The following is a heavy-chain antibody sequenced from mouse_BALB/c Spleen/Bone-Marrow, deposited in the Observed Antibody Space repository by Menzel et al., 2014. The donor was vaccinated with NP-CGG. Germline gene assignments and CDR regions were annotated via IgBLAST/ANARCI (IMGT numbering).Heavy chain of an antibody. V-gene: IGHV2-9*02. CDR1: GFSLTSYG. CDR2: IWAGGST. CDR3: ARKDYGSRGGYFDV. D-gene: IGHD1-1*01. J-gene: IGHJ1*01. Sequence: VKVVESGPGLVAPSQSLFITCTVSGFSLTSYGVHWVRQPPGKGLEWLGLIWAGGSTNYNSALMSRLSISKDNSKSQVFLKMNSLQTDDTAMYYCARKDYGSRGGYFDVWGAGTTVTVSS.